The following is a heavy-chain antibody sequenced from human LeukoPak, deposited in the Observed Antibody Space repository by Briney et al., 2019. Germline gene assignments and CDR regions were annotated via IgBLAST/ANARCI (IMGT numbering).Heavy chain of an antibody. CDR2: ISAYNGNT. CDR1: VYTFTSYG. V-gene: IGHV1-18*01. CDR3: ARSVYYYGSGSYYSPVDY. Sequence: ASVKVSCKASVYTFTSYGISWVRQAPGQGLEWMGWISAYNGNTNYAQKHQGRVTMTTDTSTSTAYMELRSLRSDDTAVYYCARSVYYYGSGSYYSPVDYWGQGTLVTVSS. J-gene: IGHJ4*02. D-gene: IGHD3-10*01.